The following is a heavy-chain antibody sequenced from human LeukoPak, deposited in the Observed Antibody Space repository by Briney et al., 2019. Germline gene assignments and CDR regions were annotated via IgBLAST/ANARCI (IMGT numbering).Heavy chain of an antibody. CDR3: TRRYSSNWDAFDI. J-gene: IGHJ3*02. CDR2: IYPGDSDT. V-gene: IGHV5-51*01. Sequence: GESLKISCKGSGYSFTSYWIGWVRQMPGKGLEWMGIIYPGDSDTRYSPSFQGQVTISADKSISTAYLQWSSLKASDTAIYYCTRRYSSNWDAFDIWGQGTMVTVSS. D-gene: IGHD6-13*01. CDR1: GYSFTSYW.